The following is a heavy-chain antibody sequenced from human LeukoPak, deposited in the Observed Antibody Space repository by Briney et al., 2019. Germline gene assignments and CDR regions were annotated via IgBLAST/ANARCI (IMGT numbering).Heavy chain of an antibody. CDR2: IISSGSTM. Sequence: GGSLRLSCVASGFTFSNYAMTWVRQAPGKGLEWVAYIISSGSTMYYADSVKGRFTISRDNGQSSVYLHMNSLRADDTAVYYCARSIAAASFFDYWGQGALVTVSS. V-gene: IGHV3-48*03. CDR3: ARSIAAASFFDY. J-gene: IGHJ4*02. D-gene: IGHD6-13*01. CDR1: GFTFSNYA.